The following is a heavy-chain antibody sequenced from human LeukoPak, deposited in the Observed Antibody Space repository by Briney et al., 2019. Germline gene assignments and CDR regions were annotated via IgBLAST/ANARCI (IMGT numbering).Heavy chain of an antibody. Sequence: GGSLRLSCAASGFPFNAYWMTWVRQAPGKGLEWVAYIRQDRDTKYYVDSVKGRFTISRDNAMNSLYLQMNSLRAEDTAIYYCARSLPYGTTWYGRSDFWGQGTLVSVSS. CDR2: IRQDRDTK. V-gene: IGHV3-7*03. CDR3: ARSLPYGTTWYGRSDF. J-gene: IGHJ4*02. D-gene: IGHD6-13*01. CDR1: GFPFNAYW.